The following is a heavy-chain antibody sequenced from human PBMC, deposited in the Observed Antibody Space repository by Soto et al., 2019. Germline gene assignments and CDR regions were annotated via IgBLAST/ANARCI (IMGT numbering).Heavy chain of an antibody. V-gene: IGHV3-33*01. D-gene: IGHD5-18*01. CDR3: ARDGRGYNYGYPKWFDP. CDR1: GFTFSSYG. Sequence: QVQLVESGGGVVQPGRSLRLSCAASGFTFSSYGMHWVRQAPGKGLEWVAVIWYDGGNKYYADSVKGRFTVSRDNSKNTLYLEMNSRRADDTSVYYCARDGRGYNYGYPKWFDPWGQGTLVTVSS. CDR2: IWYDGGNK. J-gene: IGHJ5*02.